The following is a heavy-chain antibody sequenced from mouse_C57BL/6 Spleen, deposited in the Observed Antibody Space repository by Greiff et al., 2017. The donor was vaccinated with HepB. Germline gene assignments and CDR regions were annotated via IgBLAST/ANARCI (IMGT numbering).Heavy chain of an antibody. Sequence: QVQLKQSGPELVKPGASVKISCKASGYAFSSSWMNWVKQRPGKGLEWIGRIYPGDGDTNYNGKFKGKATLTADKSSSTAYMQLSSLTSEDSAVYFCARSSSGYWGYWGQGTTLTVSS. CDR1: GYAFSSSW. V-gene: IGHV1-82*01. CDR2: IYPGDGDT. J-gene: IGHJ2*01. CDR3: ARSSSGYWGY. D-gene: IGHD3-2*02.